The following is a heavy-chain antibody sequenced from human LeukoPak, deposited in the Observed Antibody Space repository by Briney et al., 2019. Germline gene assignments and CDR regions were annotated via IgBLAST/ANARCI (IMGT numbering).Heavy chain of an antibody. J-gene: IGHJ4*02. V-gene: IGHV3-33*06. CDR1: GFTFSSYG. Sequence: GRSLRLSCAASGFTFSSYGMHWVRQAPGKGLEWVAVIWYDGSNKYYADSVKGRFTISRDNSKNTLYLQMNSLRAEDTAVYYCAKYYYDSSGIGYWGQGTLVTVSS. CDR2: IWYDGSNK. D-gene: IGHD3-22*01. CDR3: AKYYYDSSGIGY.